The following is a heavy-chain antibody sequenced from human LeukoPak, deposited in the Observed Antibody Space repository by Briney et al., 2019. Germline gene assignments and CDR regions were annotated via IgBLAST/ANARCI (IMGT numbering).Heavy chain of an antibody. J-gene: IGHJ3*02. CDR2: ISYDGSNK. D-gene: IGHD4/OR15-4a*01. CDR3: AKDGPLTGDAFDI. CDR1: GFTFSSYG. V-gene: IGHV3-30*18. Sequence: PGRSLRLSCAASGFTFSSYGMHWVRQAPGKGLEWVAVISYDGSNKYYADSVKGRFTISRDNSKNTLYLQMNSLRAEDTAVYYCAKDGPLTGDAFDIWGQGTIVTVSS.